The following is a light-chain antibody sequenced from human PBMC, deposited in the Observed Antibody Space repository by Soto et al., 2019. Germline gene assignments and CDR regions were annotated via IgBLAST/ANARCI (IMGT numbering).Light chain of an antibody. CDR2: DAS. V-gene: IGKV3-11*01. J-gene: IGKJ5*01. Sequence: EIVLTQSPATLSLSPGERATLSCRASQSVSSYLAWYQQKPGRAPRLLIHDASNRASGIPARFSGRGSGTDFTLTISSLEPEDFAVYYCQQRSTSITFGQGTRLEIK. CDR1: QSVSSY. CDR3: QQRSTSIT.